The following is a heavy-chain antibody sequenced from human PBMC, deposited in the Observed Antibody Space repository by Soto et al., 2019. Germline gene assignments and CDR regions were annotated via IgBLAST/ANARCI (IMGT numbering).Heavy chain of an antibody. D-gene: IGHD3-3*01. V-gene: IGHV1-69*02. CDR2: IIPILGIA. J-gene: IGHJ6*03. Sequence: QVQLVQSGAEVKKPGSSVKVSCKASGGTFSSYTISWVRQAPGQGLEWMGRIIPILGIANYAQKFQGRVTITADKSTSTAYMELSSLRSEDTAVYYCARNNNITIFGVPWAEGDVLRYFEPRGYYMDVWGKGTTVTVSS. CDR1: GGTFSSYT. CDR3: ARNNNITIFGVPWAEGDVLRYFEPRGYYMDV.